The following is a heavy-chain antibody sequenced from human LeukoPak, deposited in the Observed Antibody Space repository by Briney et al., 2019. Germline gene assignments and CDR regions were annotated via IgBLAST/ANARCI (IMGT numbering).Heavy chain of an antibody. CDR3: ARGFHSSGWYKAYYYYMDV. Sequence: ASVKVSCKASGGTFSSYAISWVRQAPGQGLEWMGWISAYNGNTNYAQKLQGRVTMTTDTSTSTAYMELRSLRSDDTAVYYCARGFHSSGWYKAYYYYMDVWGKGTTVTVSS. CDR2: ISAYNGNT. D-gene: IGHD6-19*01. CDR1: GGTFSSYA. V-gene: IGHV1-18*01. J-gene: IGHJ6*03.